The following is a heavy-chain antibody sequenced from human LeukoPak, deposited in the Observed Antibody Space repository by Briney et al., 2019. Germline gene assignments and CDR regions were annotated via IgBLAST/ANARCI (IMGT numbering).Heavy chain of an antibody. CDR1: GGNFSSYA. D-gene: IGHD1-1*01. CDR2: IIPIFGTA. CDR3: ARELERRYYYYGMDV. V-gene: IGHV1-69*01. Sequence: SVKVSCKASGGNFSSYAISWVRQAPGQGLEWMGGIIPIFGTANYAQKFQGRVTITADESTSTAYMELSSLRSEDTAVYYCARELERRYYYYGMDVWGQGTTVTVSS. J-gene: IGHJ6*02.